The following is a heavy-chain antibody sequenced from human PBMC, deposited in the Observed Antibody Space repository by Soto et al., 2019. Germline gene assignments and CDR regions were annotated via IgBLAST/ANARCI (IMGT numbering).Heavy chain of an antibody. J-gene: IGHJ4*02. Sequence: QVQLVQSGAEVKKPGASVKVSCKASGYTFTSYAMHWVRQAPGQRLEWMGWINAGDGNTKYSQKFQGRVTITRDTSASTAYMELSSLRSEDTAVYYCARVSGWYYFDYWGQGTLVTVSS. D-gene: IGHD6-19*01. V-gene: IGHV1-3*01. CDR3: ARVSGWYYFDY. CDR2: INAGDGNT. CDR1: GYTFTSYA.